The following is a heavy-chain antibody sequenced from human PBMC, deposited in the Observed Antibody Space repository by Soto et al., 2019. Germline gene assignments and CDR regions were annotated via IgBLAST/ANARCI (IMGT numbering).Heavy chain of an antibody. V-gene: IGHV3-48*02. CDR3: AREGWPLLQKGMDV. Sequence: QPGGSLRLSCAASGFTFRSYSMNWVRQAPGKRLEWVSYISSSNRTINYADSVKGRFIISRDNAKNSLYLQMHSLRDEDTAVYYCAREGWPLLQKGMDVWGKGTQVTVSS. J-gene: IGHJ6*04. CDR2: ISSSNRTI. D-gene: IGHD2-15*01. CDR1: GFTFRSYS.